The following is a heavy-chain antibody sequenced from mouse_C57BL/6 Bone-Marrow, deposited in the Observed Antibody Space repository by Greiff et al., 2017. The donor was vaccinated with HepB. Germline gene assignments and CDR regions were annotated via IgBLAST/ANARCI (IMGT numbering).Heavy chain of an antibody. V-gene: IGHV5-16*01. CDR1: GFTFSDYY. CDR3: ARDLSYSDY. CDR2: INYDGSST. Sequence: VQLVESEGGLVQPGSSMKLSCTASGFTFSDYYMAWVRQVPEKGLEWVANINYDGSSTYYLDSLKSRFIISRDNAKNILYLQMSSLKSEDTATYYCARDLSYSDYWGQGTTLTVSS. J-gene: IGHJ2*01.